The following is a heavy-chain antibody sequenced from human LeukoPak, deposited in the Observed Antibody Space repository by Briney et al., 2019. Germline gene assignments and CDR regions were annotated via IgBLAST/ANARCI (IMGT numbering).Heavy chain of an antibody. CDR3: AHRLTGYNSNWYHGYFDY. CDR1: GFSLSTSGVG. V-gene: IGHV2-5*02. CDR2: IYWDDDK. D-gene: IGHD6-13*01. J-gene: IGHJ4*02. Sequence: GSGPTLVNPTKTLTLTCTFSGFSLSTSGVGVSWIRQPPGKALEWLTLIYWDDDKRYSPSLKSRLTVTKDISKSQVVLTLTNMDPVDTATYYCAHRLTGYNSNWYHGYFDYWGQGTLVTVSS.